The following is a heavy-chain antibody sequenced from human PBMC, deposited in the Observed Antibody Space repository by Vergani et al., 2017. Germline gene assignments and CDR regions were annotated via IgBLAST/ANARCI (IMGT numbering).Heavy chain of an antibody. D-gene: IGHD2-21*02. CDR3: ARDVPVRDIVVVTANWYFDL. CDR1: GGSISSSNW. CDR2: IYHSGST. V-gene: IGHV4-4*02. J-gene: IGHJ2*01. Sequence: QVQLQESGPGLVKPSGTLSLTCAVSGGSISSSNWWSWVRQPPGKGLEWIGEIYHSGSTNYNPSLKSRVTISVDKSKNQFSLKLSSVTAADTAVYYWARDVPVRDIVVVTANWYFDLWGRGTLVTVSS.